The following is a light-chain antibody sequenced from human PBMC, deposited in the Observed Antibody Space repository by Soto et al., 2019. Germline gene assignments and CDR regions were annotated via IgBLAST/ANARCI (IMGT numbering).Light chain of an antibody. Sequence: EMVMTQSPATLSVSPGERATLSCRARQSVSSNLAWYQQRPGHAPRLLIYGASTRATGIPARFSGSGSGTQFTLTISSLQSEDFAVYYCQQYNNWPRTFGQGTKVEIK. CDR1: QSVSSN. J-gene: IGKJ1*01. CDR3: QQYNNWPRT. V-gene: IGKV3-15*01. CDR2: GAS.